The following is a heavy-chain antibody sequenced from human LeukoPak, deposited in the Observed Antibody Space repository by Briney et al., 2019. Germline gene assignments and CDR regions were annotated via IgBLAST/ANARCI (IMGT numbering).Heavy chain of an antibody. V-gene: IGHV4-39*01. J-gene: IGHJ4*02. CDR1: GGSFSSSSYY. CDR3: ARPRYNENYYFDS. Sequence: SETLSLTCTVSGGSFSSSSYYWGWIRQPPGKGLEWIGSMYYGGSTYYNPSLKSRVTVSGDTSKNQFSLKLTSLTAADTAVYYCARPRYNENYYFDSWGQETLVTVSS. CDR2: MYYGGST. D-gene: IGHD1-7*01.